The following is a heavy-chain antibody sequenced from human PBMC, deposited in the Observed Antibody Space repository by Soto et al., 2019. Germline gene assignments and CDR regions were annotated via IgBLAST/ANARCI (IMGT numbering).Heavy chain of an antibody. CDR3: TTDRCSSISCSDY. CDR2: IYYSGST. CDR1: GGSISSGDYY. J-gene: IGHJ4*02. Sequence: PSETLSLTCTVSGGSISSGDYYWSWIRQPPGKGLEWIGYIYYSGSTYYNPSLKSRVIISVDTSKNQFSLKLSSVTAADTGVYYCTTDRCSSISCSDYWGQGTLDTVSS. D-gene: IGHD2-2*01. V-gene: IGHV4-30-4*01.